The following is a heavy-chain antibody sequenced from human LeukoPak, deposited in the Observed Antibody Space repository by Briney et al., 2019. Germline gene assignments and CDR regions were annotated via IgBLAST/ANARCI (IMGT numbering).Heavy chain of an antibody. Sequence: ASVKVSCKASGYTFSSYGISWVRQAPGQGLEWMGWSSANNANTKYAQMYQGRLTMTTDTSTSTAYMELKSLRSDDTAVYYCARDLGLPGGGDYLYYYYYYYMDVWGKGTTVTVSS. CDR3: ARDLGLPGGGDYLYYYYYYYMDV. V-gene: IGHV1-18*01. CDR2: SSANNANT. D-gene: IGHD4-17*01. CDR1: GYTFSSYG. J-gene: IGHJ6*03.